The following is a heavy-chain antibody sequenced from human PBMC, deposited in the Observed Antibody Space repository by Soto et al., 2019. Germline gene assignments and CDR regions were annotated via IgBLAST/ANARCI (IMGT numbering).Heavy chain of an antibody. V-gene: IGHV1-69*04. J-gene: IGHJ5*02. CDR2: IIPILGIA. Sequence: SVKVSCKASGGTFSSYTISWVRQAPGQGLEWMGRIIPILGIANYAQKFQGRVTITADKSTSTAYMELSSLRSEVTSVYFCARDLRYFDWLFPDPCGQGTLVTVSS. CDR3: ARDLRYFDWLFPDP. D-gene: IGHD3-9*01. CDR1: GGTFSSYT.